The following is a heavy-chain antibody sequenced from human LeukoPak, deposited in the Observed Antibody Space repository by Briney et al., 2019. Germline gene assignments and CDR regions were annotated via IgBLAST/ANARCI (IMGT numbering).Heavy chain of an antibody. V-gene: IGHV3-7*04. CDR2: IKEDGSEK. J-gene: IGHJ4*02. D-gene: IGHD3-9*01. CDR3: ARVPGGYDSA. Sequence: GGSLRLSCAASGFTFSNYWMNWVRQAPGKGLEWVATIKEDGSEKYYEDSVKGRFTTSRDNAKKSLYLQINSLRAEDTAVYYCARVPGGYDSAWGQGTLVTVSS. CDR1: GFTFSNYW.